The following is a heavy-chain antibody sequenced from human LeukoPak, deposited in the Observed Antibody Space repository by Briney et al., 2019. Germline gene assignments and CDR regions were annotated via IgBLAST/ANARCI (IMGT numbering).Heavy chain of an antibody. D-gene: IGHD3-10*01. Sequence: SESLSLTCTVSGGSISNYYWSWIRQPAGMGLEWIGRIYASGSTNYNPSLKSRVTMSVDTSNNQFSLNLSSVTAADTAVYYCARTSARGAQFDYWGQGTLVTVSS. J-gene: IGHJ4*02. V-gene: IGHV4-4*07. CDR3: ARTSARGAQFDY. CDR1: GGSISNYY. CDR2: IYASGST.